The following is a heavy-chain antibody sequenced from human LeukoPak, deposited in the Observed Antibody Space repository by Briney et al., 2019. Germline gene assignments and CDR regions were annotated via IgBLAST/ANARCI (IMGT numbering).Heavy chain of an antibody. V-gene: IGHV4-59*01. CDR3: ARVLKDYYDSSGYYDWYFDL. CDR1: GGSISSYY. D-gene: IGHD3-22*01. Sequence: PSETLSLTCTVSGGSISSYYWSWIRQPPGKGLEWIGYIYYSGSTNYNPSLKSRVTISVDTSKNQFSLKLSSVTAADTAVYYCARVLKDYYDSSGYYDWYFDLWGRGTLVTVSS. J-gene: IGHJ2*01. CDR2: IYYSGST.